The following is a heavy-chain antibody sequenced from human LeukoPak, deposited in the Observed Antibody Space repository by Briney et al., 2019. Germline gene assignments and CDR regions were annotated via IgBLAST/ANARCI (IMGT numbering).Heavy chain of an antibody. J-gene: IGHJ5*02. CDR3: ARAPSMEWFGELGGWFDP. D-gene: IGHD3-10*01. V-gene: IGHV3-7*01. Sequence: GGSLRLSCEASGFTFSNYWMGWVRQAPGKGLECVAIIKRDGSEKYSVDSVKGRFTISRDNAKNSLYLQMNGLSAEDTAVYYCARAPSMEWFGELGGWFDPWGQGTLVTVSS. CDR2: IKRDGSEK. CDR1: GFTFSNYW.